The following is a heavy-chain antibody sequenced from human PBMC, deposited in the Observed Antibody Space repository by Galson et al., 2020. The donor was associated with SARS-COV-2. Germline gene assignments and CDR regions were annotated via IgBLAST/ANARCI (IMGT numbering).Heavy chain of an antibody. D-gene: IGHD2-15*01. J-gene: IGHJ5*02. V-gene: IGHV1-69*13. CDR2: IIPIFGTA. CDR3: ARGTYCRGGSCYRGAWFDP. Sequence: SVKVSCNASGGTFSSYAISWVRQAPAQGLEWMGGIIPIFGTATYAQNFQGRVTITADESTSTAYMELSSLRSEDTAVYYCARGTYCRGGSCYRGAWFDPWGQGTMVTVSS. CDR1: GGTFSSYA.